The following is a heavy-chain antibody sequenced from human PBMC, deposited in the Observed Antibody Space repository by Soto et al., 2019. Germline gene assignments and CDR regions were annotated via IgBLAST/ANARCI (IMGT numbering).Heavy chain of an antibody. CDR2: ISAYNGNT. V-gene: IGHV1-18*01. D-gene: IGHD1-26*01. CDR1: GYTFTSYG. J-gene: IGHJ4*02. CDR3: ATAWEGTFDY. Sequence: QVPLVQSGAEGKKPGASVKVSCKDSGYTFTSYGISWVRQAPGQGLEWMGWISAYNGNTTYAQKLQGRVTMTTDTSTSTAYMELRSLRSDDTDVYYCATAWEGTFDYWGQGTLVTVSS.